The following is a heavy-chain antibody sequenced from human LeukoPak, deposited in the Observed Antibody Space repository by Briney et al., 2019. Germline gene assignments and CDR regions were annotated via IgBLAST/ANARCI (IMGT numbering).Heavy chain of an antibody. J-gene: IGHJ4*02. CDR1: GFTFSSYA. CDR2: ISYDGSNK. D-gene: IGHD1-26*01. CDR3: ARESGSYYSPGNNDY. V-gene: IGHV3-30-3*01. Sequence: GGSLRLSCAASGFTFSSYAMHWVRQAPGKGLEWVAVISYDGSNKYYADSVKGRFTISRDNAKNSLYLQMDSLRAEDTAVYYCARESGSYYSPGNNDYWGQGTLVTVSS.